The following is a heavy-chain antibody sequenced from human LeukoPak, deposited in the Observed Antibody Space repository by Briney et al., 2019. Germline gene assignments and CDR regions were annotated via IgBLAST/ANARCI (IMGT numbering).Heavy chain of an antibody. V-gene: IGHV1-69*06. CDR1: GGTFSSYA. J-gene: IGHJ6*03. D-gene: IGHD2-2*01. Sequence: GASVKVSCKASGGTFSSYAISWVRQAPGQGLEWMGGIIPIFGTANYAQKFQGRVTITADKSTSTAYMELSSLRSEDTAVYYCAGPRYCSSTSCGGDYYYYYMDVWGKGTTVTVSS. CDR2: IIPIFGTA. CDR3: AGPRYCSSTSCGGDYYYYYMDV.